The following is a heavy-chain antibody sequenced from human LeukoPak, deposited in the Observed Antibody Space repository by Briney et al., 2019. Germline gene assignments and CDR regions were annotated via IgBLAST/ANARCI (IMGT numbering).Heavy chain of an antibody. V-gene: IGHV3-48*01. D-gene: IGHD3-3*01. CDR3: ASQSYYDFWSGYPKALDY. Sequence: GRSLRLSCAASGFTFSSYSMNWVRQAPGKGLEWVSYISSSSSTIYYADSVKGRFTISRDNAKNSLYLQMNSLRAEDTAVYYCASQSYYDFWSGYPKALDYWGQGTLVTVSS. CDR1: GFTFSSYS. CDR2: ISSSSSTI. J-gene: IGHJ4*02.